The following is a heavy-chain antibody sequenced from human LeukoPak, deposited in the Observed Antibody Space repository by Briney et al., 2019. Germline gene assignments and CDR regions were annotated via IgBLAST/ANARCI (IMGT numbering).Heavy chain of an antibody. CDR1: GGSFSGYY. CDR3: ARGGSGPYYYGLGSSDRKNNWFDP. V-gene: IGHV4-34*01. CDR2: INHSGST. Sequence: SETLSLTCAVYGGSFSGYYWSWIRQPPGKGLEWIGEINHSGSTNYNPSLKSRVTISVDTSKNQSSLKLSSVTAADTAVYYCARGGSGPYYYGLGSSDRKNNWFDPWGQGALVTVSS. D-gene: IGHD3-10*01. J-gene: IGHJ5*02.